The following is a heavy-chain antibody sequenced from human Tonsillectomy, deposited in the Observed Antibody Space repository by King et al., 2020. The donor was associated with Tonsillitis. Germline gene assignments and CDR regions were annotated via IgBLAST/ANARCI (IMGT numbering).Heavy chain of an antibody. V-gene: IGHV3-11*05. CDR3: ARSGFTMVRGDYYYMDV. J-gene: IGHJ6*03. CDR1: GFTFSDYY. D-gene: IGHD3-10*01. Sequence: VQLVGSGGGLVKPGGSLRLSCAASGFTFSDYYMSWIRQAPGKGLEWVSYISSSSSYTNYADSVKGRFTISRDNAKNSLYLQMNSLRAEDTAVYYCARSGFTMVRGDYYYMDVWGKGTTVTVSS. CDR2: ISSSSSYT.